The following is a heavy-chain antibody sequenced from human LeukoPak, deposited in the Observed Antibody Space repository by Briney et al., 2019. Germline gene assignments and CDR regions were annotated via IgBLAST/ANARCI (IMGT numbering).Heavy chain of an antibody. Sequence: GGSLRLSCAASGFTCSTYSMNWVRQAPGKGLEWVSKISSNSGTIYYADSVKGRFTISRDNAKNSLYLQMNSLRDEDTAVYYCARSSARDFDFWGQGTLVTVSS. J-gene: IGHJ4*02. CDR1: GFTCSTYS. V-gene: IGHV3-48*02. CDR3: ARSSARDFDF. CDR2: ISSNSGTI.